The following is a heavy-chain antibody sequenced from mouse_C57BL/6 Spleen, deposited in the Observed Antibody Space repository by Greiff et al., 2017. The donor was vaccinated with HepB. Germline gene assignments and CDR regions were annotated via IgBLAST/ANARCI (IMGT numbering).Heavy chain of an antibody. V-gene: IGHV1-50*01. CDR1: GYTFTSYW. J-gene: IGHJ4*01. Sequence: VQLQQPGAELVKPGASVKLSCKASGYTFTSYWMQWVKQRPGQGLEWIGEIDPSDSYTNYNQKFKGKATLTVDTSSSTAYMQLSSLTSEDSAVYYCARNGNYDAMDYWGQGTSVTVSS. CDR2: IDPSDSYT. D-gene: IGHD2-1*01. CDR3: ARNGNYDAMDY.